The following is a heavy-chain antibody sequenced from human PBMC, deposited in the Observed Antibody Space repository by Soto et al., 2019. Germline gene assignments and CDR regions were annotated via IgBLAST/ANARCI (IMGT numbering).Heavy chain of an antibody. V-gene: IGHV3-30-3*01. J-gene: IGHJ5*02. CDR2: ISYDGSNK. CDR3: ARGLRAQSGYYTSAWFDP. Sequence: ESGGGVVQPGRSLRLSCAASGFTFSSYAMHWVRQAPGKGLEWVAVISYDGSNKYYADSVKGRFTISRDNSKNTLYLQMNSLRAEDTAVYYCARGLRAQSGYYTSAWFDPWGQGTLVTVSS. D-gene: IGHD3-3*01. CDR1: GFTFSSYA.